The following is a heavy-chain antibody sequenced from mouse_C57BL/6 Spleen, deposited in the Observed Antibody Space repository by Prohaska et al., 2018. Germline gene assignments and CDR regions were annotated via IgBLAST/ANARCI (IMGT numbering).Heavy chain of an antibody. V-gene: IGHV1-18*01. D-gene: IGHD2-3*01. CDR1: GYTFTDYN. CDR2: INPNNGGT. CDR3: ARRDGYLYYFDY. J-gene: IGHJ2*01. Sequence: LKIPCKASGYTFTDYNMDWVKQSHGKSLEWIGDINPNNGGTIYNQKFKGKATLTVDKSSSTAYMELRSLTSEETAVYYCARRDGYLYYFDYWGQGTTLTVSS.